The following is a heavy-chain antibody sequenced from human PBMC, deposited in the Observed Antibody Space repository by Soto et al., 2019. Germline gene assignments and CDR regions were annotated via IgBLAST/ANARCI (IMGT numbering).Heavy chain of an antibody. CDR1: GYTFSSSD. V-gene: IGHV1-18*01. Sequence: QVQLVQSGAEVKKPGASAKVSCKASGYTFSSSDISWVRQAPGQGLEWMGWISAYTGNTNYAQRLQGRLTMTTDTSTNTAYMELRSLRSDDTAVYYCALGGPISGSYWWGDYWGQGTLVTVSS. J-gene: IGHJ4*02. D-gene: IGHD1-26*01. CDR2: ISAYTGNT. CDR3: ALGGPISGSYWWGDY.